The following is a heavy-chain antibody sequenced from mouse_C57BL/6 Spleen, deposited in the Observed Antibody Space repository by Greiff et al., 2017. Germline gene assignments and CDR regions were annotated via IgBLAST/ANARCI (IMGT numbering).Heavy chain of an antibody. CDR1: GYTFTDYN. CDR2: ITPNNGGP. D-gene: IGHD1-1*02. Sequence: VQLQQSGPELVKPGASVKIPCKASGYTFTDYNMDWVKPSHGTSLEWIGDITPNNGGPIYNQKFKGKATLTVNKSYSTAYRELRSLTSEESAVYYCARSGDYVHAYWGQGTLVTVSA. CDR3: ARSGDYVHAY. J-gene: IGHJ3*01. V-gene: IGHV1-18*01.